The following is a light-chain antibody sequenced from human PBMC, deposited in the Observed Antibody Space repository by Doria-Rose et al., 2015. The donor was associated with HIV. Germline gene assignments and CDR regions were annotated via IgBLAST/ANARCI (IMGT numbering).Light chain of an antibody. J-gene: IGKJ3*01. CDR1: QRISTY. V-gene: IGKV1-39*01. CDR3: QQTYSAPLT. Sequence: DILLTQSPSSLSASVGDRATITCRASQRISTYLNWYQQKPGKAPKLLIYSASSLQSEVPPRFSGSGSGTDFTLTISSLHPEDFATYYCQQTYSAPLTFGPGTKVDIK. CDR2: SAS.